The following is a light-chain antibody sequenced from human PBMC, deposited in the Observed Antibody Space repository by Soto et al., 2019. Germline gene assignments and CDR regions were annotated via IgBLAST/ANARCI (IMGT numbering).Light chain of an antibody. CDR3: EEYNSHSRYT. CDR1: QSISSW. CDR2: TAS. Sequence: DIQMTQSPSTLSASVGDRVTITCRASQSISSWLAWYQQKPGKAPKLLIYTASSLESGVPSRFSGSGSGTEFTITISSLQPDDFANYYCEEYNSHSRYTFGQGTKLEIK. V-gene: IGKV1-5*03. J-gene: IGKJ2*01.